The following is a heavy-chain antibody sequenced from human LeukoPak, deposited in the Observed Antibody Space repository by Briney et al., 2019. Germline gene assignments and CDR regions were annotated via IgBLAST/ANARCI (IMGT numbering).Heavy chain of an antibody. D-gene: IGHD3-10*01. J-gene: IGHJ5*02. CDR2: IYHSGST. V-gene: IGHV4-30-2*01. CDR1: GGSISSGGYS. CDR3: ARAGSGSYLVWFDP. Sequence: SQTLSLTCAVSGGSISSGGYSWSWIRQPPGKGLEWIGYIYHSGSTYYNPSLKSRVTISVDRSKNQFSLKLSSVTTADTAVYYCARAGSGSYLVWFDPWGQGTLVTVSS.